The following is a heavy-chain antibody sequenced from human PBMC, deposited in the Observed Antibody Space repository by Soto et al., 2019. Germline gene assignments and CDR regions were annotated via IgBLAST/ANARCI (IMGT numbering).Heavy chain of an antibody. CDR3: AKGLREWQQLGYYYYYYGMDV. V-gene: IGHV3-23*01. D-gene: IGHD6-13*01. CDR1: GFTFSSYA. J-gene: IGHJ6*02. Sequence: GGSLRLSCAASGFTFSSYAMSWVRQAPGKGLEWVSAISGSGGSTYYADSVKGRFTISRDNSKNTLYLQMNSLRAEDTAVYYCAKGLREWQQLGYYYYYYGMDVWGQGTTVTVSS. CDR2: ISGSGGST.